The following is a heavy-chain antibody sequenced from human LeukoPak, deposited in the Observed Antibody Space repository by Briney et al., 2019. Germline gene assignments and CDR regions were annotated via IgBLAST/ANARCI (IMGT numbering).Heavy chain of an antibody. J-gene: IGHJ3*02. CDR2: IYYSGST. V-gene: IGHV4-39*07. CDR1: GGSISSSSYY. D-gene: IGHD3-22*01. CDR3: ARFGTPKTYYYDSHLSHDAFDI. Sequence: SESLSLTCTVSGGSISSSSYYWGWIRQPPGKGLEWIGSIYYSGSTYYNPSLKSRVTISVDTSKNQFSLKLSSVTAADTAVYYCARFGTPKTYYYDSHLSHDAFDIWGQGTMVTVSS.